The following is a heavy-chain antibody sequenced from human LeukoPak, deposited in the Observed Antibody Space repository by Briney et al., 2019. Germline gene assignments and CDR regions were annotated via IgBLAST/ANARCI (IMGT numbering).Heavy chain of an antibody. Sequence: PSETLSLTCAVYVGSFSGSYWSWIRQPPGKGLEWIGEINHSGSTNYNPSLKSRVTISVDTSKNQFSLKLSSVTAADTAVYYCTRGRHYYDSKRYYFDYWGQGTLVAVSS. CDR1: VGSFSGSY. J-gene: IGHJ4*02. V-gene: IGHV4-34*01. D-gene: IGHD3-22*01. CDR3: TRGRHYYDSKRYYFDY. CDR2: INHSGST.